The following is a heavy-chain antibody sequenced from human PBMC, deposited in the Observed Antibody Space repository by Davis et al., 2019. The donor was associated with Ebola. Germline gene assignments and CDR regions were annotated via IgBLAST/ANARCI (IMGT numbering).Heavy chain of an antibody. CDR1: GFTFSSYG. Sequence: GESLKISCAASGFTFSSYGMHWVRQAPGKGLEWVAVIWYDGSNKYYADSVKGRFTISRDNSKNTLYLQMNSLRAEDTAVYYCARVEQQLGNDYWGQGTLVTVSS. J-gene: IGHJ4*02. CDR2: IWYDGSNK. D-gene: IGHD6-13*01. V-gene: IGHV3-33*01. CDR3: ARVEQQLGNDY.